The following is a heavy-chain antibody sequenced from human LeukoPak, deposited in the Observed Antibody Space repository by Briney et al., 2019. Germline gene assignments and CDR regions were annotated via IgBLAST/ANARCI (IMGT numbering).Heavy chain of an antibody. Sequence: SVKVSCKTSGGSFSTFDISWVRQAPRQGLEWMGGITPIFATAKYAQKFQGRVTMTRDTSTSTVYMELSSLRSEDTAVYYCAREDLRGAVLVYWGQGTLVTVSS. D-gene: IGHD3-10*01. CDR3: AREDLRGAVLVY. J-gene: IGHJ4*02. CDR2: ITPIFATA. CDR1: GGSFSTFD. V-gene: IGHV1-69*05.